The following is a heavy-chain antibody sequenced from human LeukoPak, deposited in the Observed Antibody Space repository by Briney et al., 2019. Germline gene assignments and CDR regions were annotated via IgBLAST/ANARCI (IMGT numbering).Heavy chain of an antibody. Sequence: SETPSLTCAVYGGSFSGYYWSWIRQPPGKGLEWIGEINHSGSTNYNPSLKSRVTISVDTSKNQFSLKLSSVTAADTAVYYCAVLSDYYDSSVRSGLNWGQGTLVTVSS. D-gene: IGHD3-22*01. J-gene: IGHJ4*02. CDR1: GGSFSGYY. CDR2: INHSGST. CDR3: AVLSDYYDSSVRSGLN. V-gene: IGHV4-34*01.